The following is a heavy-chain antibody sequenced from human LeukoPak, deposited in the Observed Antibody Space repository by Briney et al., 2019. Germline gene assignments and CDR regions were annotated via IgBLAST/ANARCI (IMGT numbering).Heavy chain of an antibody. Sequence: GGALRLSCGASGFNFSYYYMSWIRQAPWKGLDWVSYISSSGSTTDYADSMKGRFTISRDNAKSSLFLQMNSLRAEDTAVYYCARDPGMATITGFDHWGQGTLVIVSS. CDR1: GFNFSYYY. CDR3: ARDPGMATITGFDH. J-gene: IGHJ4*02. CDR2: ISSSGSTT. V-gene: IGHV3-11*01. D-gene: IGHD5-24*01.